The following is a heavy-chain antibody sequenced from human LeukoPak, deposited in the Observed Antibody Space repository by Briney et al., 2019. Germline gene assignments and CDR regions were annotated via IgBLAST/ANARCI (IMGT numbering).Heavy chain of an antibody. Sequence: PGGSLRLSCAASGFTFSSYAMHWVRQAPGKGLEYVSAISSNGGSTYYANSVKGRFTISRDNSKNTLYLQMNSLRAEDTAVYYCARVAGPDAFDIWGQGTMVTVSS. CDR3: ARVAGPDAFDI. CDR1: GFTFSSYA. CDR2: ISSNGGST. D-gene: IGHD6-19*01. J-gene: IGHJ3*02. V-gene: IGHV3-64*01.